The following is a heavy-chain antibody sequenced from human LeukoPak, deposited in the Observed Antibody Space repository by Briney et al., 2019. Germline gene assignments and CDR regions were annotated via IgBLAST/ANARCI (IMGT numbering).Heavy chain of an antibody. CDR1: GGSFSGYY. CDR2: INHSGST. D-gene: IGHD2-21*02. CDR3: ARGQYCGGDCYSYYVDY. V-gene: IGHV4-34*01. Sequence: SETLSLTCAVYGGSFSGYYWSWIRQPPGKGLEWIGEINHSGSTNYNPSLKSRVTISVDTSKNQFSLKLSSVTAADTAVYYCARGQYCGGDCYSYYVDYWGQGTLVTVSS. J-gene: IGHJ4*02.